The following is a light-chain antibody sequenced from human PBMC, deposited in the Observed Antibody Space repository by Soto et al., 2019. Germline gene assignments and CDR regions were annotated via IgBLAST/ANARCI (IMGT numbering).Light chain of an antibody. CDR2: GAS. CDR3: QHYNNWPLWT. J-gene: IGKJ1*01. V-gene: IGKV4-1*01. CDR1: QSVLYSSSNKNY. Sequence: DIVMTQSPDSLAVSLGERATINCKSSQSVLYSSSNKNYLSWYQQKPGQAPRLLIYGASTRATGIPARFSGSGSGTEFTLTISSLQSEDFAVYYCQHYNNWPLWTFGQGTKVDIK.